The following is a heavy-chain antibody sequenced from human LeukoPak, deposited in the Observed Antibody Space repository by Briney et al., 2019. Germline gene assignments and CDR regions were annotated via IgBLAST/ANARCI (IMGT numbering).Heavy chain of an antibody. CDR2: IYYSGST. Sequence: SETLSLTCTVSGDSINNYYWGWIRQPPGKGLEWIGSIYYSGSTYYNPSLKSRVTISVDTSKNLFSLKLSSVTAADTAVYYCARDSGSYLWEAWFDPWGQGTLVTVSS. CDR1: GDSINNYY. V-gene: IGHV4-39*07. D-gene: IGHD1-26*01. J-gene: IGHJ5*02. CDR3: ARDSGSYLWEAWFDP.